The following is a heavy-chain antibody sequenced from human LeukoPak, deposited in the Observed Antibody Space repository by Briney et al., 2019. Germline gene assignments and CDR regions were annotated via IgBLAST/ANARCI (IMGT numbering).Heavy chain of an antibody. CDR3: ARRTGYYSSYYFDY. CDR2: INHSGST. Sequence: RASETLSLTCAVYGGSFSGYYWSWLRQPPGKGLEWIGEINHSGSTNYNPSLKSRVTISVDTSKNQFSLKLSSVTAADTAVYYCARRTGYYSSYYFDYWGQGTLVTVSS. J-gene: IGHJ4*02. V-gene: IGHV4-34*01. CDR1: GGSFSGYY. D-gene: IGHD3/OR15-3a*01.